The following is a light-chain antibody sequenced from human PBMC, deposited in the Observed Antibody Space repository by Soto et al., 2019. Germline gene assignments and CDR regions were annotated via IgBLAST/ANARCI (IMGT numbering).Light chain of an antibody. V-gene: IGKV1-39*01. CDR3: QQSHSSPYT. CDR2: AAS. Sequence: DIQMTQSPSSLSASVGDRVTITCRASQSITTYLNWYQQKPGKVPRLLIYAASSLRIGVPSRFSGSGSGTDFTLTLRSLQPEDFATYYCQQSHSSPYTFGQGTNLEI. CDR1: QSITTY. J-gene: IGKJ2*01.